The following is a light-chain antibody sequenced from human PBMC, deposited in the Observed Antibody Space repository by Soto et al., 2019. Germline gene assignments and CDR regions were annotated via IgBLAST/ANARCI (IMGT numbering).Light chain of an antibody. CDR2: GAS. J-gene: IGKJ5*01. Sequence: EIVMTQSPATLSLSPGESATLSCRASQTVSITYLTWYQQKPGQAPRLLIFGASKRATGIPDRFSGSGSGRDFTLTISGLEPEDFAVYYCQQYGSSPLISFGQGTRLESK. CDR1: QTVSITY. CDR3: QQYGSSPLIS. V-gene: IGKV3-20*01.